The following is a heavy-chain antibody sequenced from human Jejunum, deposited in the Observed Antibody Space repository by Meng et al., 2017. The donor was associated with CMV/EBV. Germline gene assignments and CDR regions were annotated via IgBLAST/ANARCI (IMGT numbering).Heavy chain of an antibody. D-gene: IGHD1-26*01. Sequence: QAQLVQCGGEVKKPGASVTVPFKASGYTFTNYGITWVRQAPGQGLEWMGWISAYNGNTNYAQTLQGRLTMTTDTSTSTAYMELRSLRSDDTAVYYCARVEVGITSGDYWGQGTLVTVSS. CDR2: ISAYNGNT. J-gene: IGHJ4*02. V-gene: IGHV1-18*01. CDR1: GYTFTNYG. CDR3: ARVEVGITSGDY.